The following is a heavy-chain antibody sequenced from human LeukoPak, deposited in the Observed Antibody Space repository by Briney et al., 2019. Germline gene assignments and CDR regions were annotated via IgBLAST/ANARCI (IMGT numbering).Heavy chain of an antibody. J-gene: IGHJ5*02. V-gene: IGHV3-33*06. CDR2: IWYDGSNK. D-gene: IGHD4-17*01. CDR3: AKEDYGDHTGYNWFDP. Sequence: GGSLRLSCAASGFTFSSYGMHWVRQAPGKWLEWVAVIWYDGSNKYYADSVKGRFTISRDNSKNTLYLQMNSLRAEDTAVYYCAKEDYGDHTGYNWFDPWGQGTLVTVSS. CDR1: GFTFSSYG.